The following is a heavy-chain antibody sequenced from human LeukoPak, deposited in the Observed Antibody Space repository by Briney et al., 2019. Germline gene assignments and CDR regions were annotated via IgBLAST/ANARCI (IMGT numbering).Heavy chain of an antibody. CDR3: AGRPYGGNSISDY. Sequence: SETLSLTCTVSGGSISSYYWSWIRQPPGKGLEWIGEINHSGSTNYNPSLKSRVTISVDTSKNQFSLKLSSVTAADTAVYYCAGRPYGGNSISDYWGQGTLVTVSS. V-gene: IGHV4-34*01. J-gene: IGHJ4*02. CDR2: INHSGST. CDR1: GGSISSYY. D-gene: IGHD4-17*01.